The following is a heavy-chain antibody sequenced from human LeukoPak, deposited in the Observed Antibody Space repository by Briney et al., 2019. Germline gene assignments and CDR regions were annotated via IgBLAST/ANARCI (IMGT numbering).Heavy chain of an antibody. CDR3: ARDRGRSWYVFDY. J-gene: IGHJ4*02. Sequence: SETLSLTCTVSGGSISSSSYYWGWIRQPPGKGLEWIGSIYYSGSTYYNPSLKSRVTIPVDTSKNQFSLKLSSVTAADTAVYYCARDRGRSWYVFDYWGQGTLVTVSS. D-gene: IGHD6-13*01. CDR2: IYYSGST. V-gene: IGHV4-39*07. CDR1: GGSISSSSYY.